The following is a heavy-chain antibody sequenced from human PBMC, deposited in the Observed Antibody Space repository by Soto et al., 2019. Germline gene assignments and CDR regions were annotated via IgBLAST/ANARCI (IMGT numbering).Heavy chain of an antibody. CDR3: ARGPGYYGDYYFDS. V-gene: IGHV4-59*01. CDR2: IYYSGST. D-gene: IGHD4-17*01. Sequence: PSETLSLTCTVSGGSITNYYWSWIRQPPGKGLEWIGYIYYSGSTNYNPSLKSRVTISVDTSKNQFSLKLSSVTAADMAVYYCARGPGYYGDYYFDSWGRGTLVTVSS. CDR1: GGSITNYY. J-gene: IGHJ4*02.